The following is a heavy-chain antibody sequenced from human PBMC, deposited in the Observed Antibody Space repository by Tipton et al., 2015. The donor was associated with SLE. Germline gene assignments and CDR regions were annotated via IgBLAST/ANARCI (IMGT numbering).Heavy chain of an antibody. CDR1: GGSISSYY. CDR2: IYYSGST. V-gene: IGHV4-59*01. D-gene: IGHD6-6*01. CDR3: ARDRDHSSSLDY. J-gene: IGHJ4*02. Sequence: LRLSCTVSGGSISSYYWSWIRQPPGKGLEWIGYIYYSGSTNYNPSLKSRVTISVDTSKNQFSLKLSSVTAADTAVYYCARDRDHSSSLDYWGQGAPVTVSS.